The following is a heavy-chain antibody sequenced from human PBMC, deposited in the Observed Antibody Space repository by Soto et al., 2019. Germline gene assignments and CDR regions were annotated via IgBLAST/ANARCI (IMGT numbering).Heavy chain of an antibody. CDR2: IYYSGST. CDR3: ARVQKDIVVVPAAMHHYYYMDV. Sequence: SETLSLTCTVSGGSISSYYWSWIRQPPGKGLEWIGYIYYSGSTNYNPSLKSRVTISVDTPKNQFSLKLSSVTAADTAVYYCARVQKDIVVVPAAMHHYYYMDVWGKGTTVTVSS. V-gene: IGHV4-59*01. D-gene: IGHD2-2*01. CDR1: GGSISSYY. J-gene: IGHJ6*03.